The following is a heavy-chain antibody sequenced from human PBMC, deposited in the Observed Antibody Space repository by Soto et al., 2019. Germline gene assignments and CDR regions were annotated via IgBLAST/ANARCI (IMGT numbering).Heavy chain of an antibody. J-gene: IGHJ4*02. Sequence: GGSLRLSSAASGLTFSSYAMSWVRQAPGKGLEWVSAISGSGGSTYYADSVKGRFTISRDNSKNTLYLQMNSLRAEDTAVYYRAKVTYSVSYGLAYFDYWVQGTLVTVSS. CDR2: ISGSGGST. CDR3: AKVTYSVSYGLAYFDY. CDR1: GLTFSSYA. D-gene: IGHD5-18*01. V-gene: IGHV3-23*01.